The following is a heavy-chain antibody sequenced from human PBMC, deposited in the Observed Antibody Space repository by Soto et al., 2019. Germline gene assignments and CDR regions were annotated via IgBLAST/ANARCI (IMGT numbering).Heavy chain of an antibody. CDR3: ARAPSNESPLLSIVGLAPGQYNYYMDV. Sequence: ASVKVSCKASGYTFTSYDINRVRQATGQGLEWMGWMNPNSGNTGYAQKFQGRVTMTRNTSIGTAYMELSSLRYEDRAVYYCARAPSNESPLLSIVGLAPGQYNYYMDVWGKGTTVTVSS. V-gene: IGHV1-8*01. D-gene: IGHD2-2*01. J-gene: IGHJ6*03. CDR1: GYTFTSYD. CDR2: MNPNSGNT.